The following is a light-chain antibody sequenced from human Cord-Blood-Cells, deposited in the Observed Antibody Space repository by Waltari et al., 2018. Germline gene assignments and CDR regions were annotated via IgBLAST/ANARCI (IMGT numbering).Light chain of an antibody. Sequence: SSELTQPPSVSVSPGQTARITCPGDALPKQYASWYQQKPGQAPVLVVYKDSERPSGIPERFSGSSSGTTVTLTISGVLAEDEADYYCQSADSSGTYVFGTGTKVTVL. J-gene: IGLJ1*01. V-gene: IGLV3-25*02. CDR3: QSADSSGTYV. CDR1: ALPKQY. CDR2: KDS.